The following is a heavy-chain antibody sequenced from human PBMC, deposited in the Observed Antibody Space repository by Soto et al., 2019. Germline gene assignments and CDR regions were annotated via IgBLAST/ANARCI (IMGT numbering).Heavy chain of an antibody. Sequence: EVQLLESGGGVVQPGGSLRLSCVASGFNFKKFAMAWVRQAAGEGLEWVSGISCCGGSASYADSVKGRFSIARDDSKNTVSLQLNSLRVEDTAXXXCAKADGQQWLIPHLDNWGQGTLVT. D-gene: IGHD6-19*01. CDR1: GFNFKKFA. V-gene: IGHV3-23*01. J-gene: IGHJ4*02. CDR3: AKADGQQWLIPHLDN. CDR2: ISCCGGSA.